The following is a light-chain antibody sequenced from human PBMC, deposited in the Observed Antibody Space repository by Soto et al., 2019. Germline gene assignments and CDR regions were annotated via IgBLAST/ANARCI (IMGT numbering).Light chain of an antibody. CDR3: MQALQTPMYT. Sequence: IVMTQSPLSLPVTPGEPASISCRSSQSLLHSNGYNYLDWYLQKPGQSPQLLTYLGSNRASGVPDRFSGSGSGTDFTLKISRVEAEYVGVYYCMQALQTPMYTFGQGTKLEIK. CDR2: LGS. V-gene: IGKV2-28*01. CDR1: QSLLHSNGYNY. J-gene: IGKJ2*01.